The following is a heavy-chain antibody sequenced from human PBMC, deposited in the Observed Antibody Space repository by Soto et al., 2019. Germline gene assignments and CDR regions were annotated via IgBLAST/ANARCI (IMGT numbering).Heavy chain of an antibody. J-gene: IGHJ3*02. V-gene: IGHV1-18*01. CDR2: ISAYTGKT. CDR1: GYIFTSYG. D-gene: IGHD5-18*01. CDR3: ARVRPSGEQLWFLAADAFDI. Sequence: QVQLVQSGAEVKKPGASVKVSCKASGYIFTSYGISWVRQAPGRGLEWMGWISAYTGKTNYAQNLQGRVTMTTDTSTTTAYMELRSLRSDDTAVYYCARVRPSGEQLWFLAADAFDIWGQGTVVTVSS.